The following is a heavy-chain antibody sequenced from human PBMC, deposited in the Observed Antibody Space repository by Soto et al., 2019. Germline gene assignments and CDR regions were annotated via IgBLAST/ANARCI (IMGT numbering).Heavy chain of an antibody. CDR1: GFTFSSYA. V-gene: IGHV3-23*01. CDR2: ISGSGGST. D-gene: IGHD3-22*01. Sequence: GGSLRLSCAASGFTFSSYAMSWVRQAPGKGLEWVSAISGSGGSTYYADSVKGRFTISRDNSKNTLYLQMNSLRAEDTAVYYFAKVKYYYDSSGYYYFDYWGQGTLVTVS. CDR3: AKVKYYYDSSGYYYFDY. J-gene: IGHJ4*02.